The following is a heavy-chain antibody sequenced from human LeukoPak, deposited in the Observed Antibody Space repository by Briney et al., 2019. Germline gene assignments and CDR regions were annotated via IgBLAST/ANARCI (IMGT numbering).Heavy chain of an antibody. CDR1: GFTFDDYA. J-gene: IGHJ4*02. V-gene: IGHV3-43*02. CDR3: AKDIHQLLGMVDY. Sequence: GGSLRLSCAASGFTFDDYAMHWVRQAPGKGLERVSLISGDGGSTYYADSVKGRFTISRDNSKNSLYLQMNSLRTEDTTLYYCAKDIHQLLGMVDYWGQGTLVTVSS. D-gene: IGHD2-2*01. CDR2: ISGDGGST.